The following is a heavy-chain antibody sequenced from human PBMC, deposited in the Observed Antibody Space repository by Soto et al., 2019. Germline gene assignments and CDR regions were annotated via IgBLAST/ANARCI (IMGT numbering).Heavy chain of an antibody. Sequence: QVQLEQSGAEVKKPGSSVKVSCKASGGTLSDHGVAWLRQAPGQGLEWMGGTIPVFNTAKYAQKFQGRVTVTADKFTNIAYMELSGQISEDTAFYFCARGVYGSGNYYTGPSAFDIWGQGTMVIVSS. CDR2: TIPVFNTA. J-gene: IGHJ3*02. D-gene: IGHD3-10*01. CDR3: ARGVYGSGNYYTGPSAFDI. V-gene: IGHV1-69*06. CDR1: GGTLSDHG.